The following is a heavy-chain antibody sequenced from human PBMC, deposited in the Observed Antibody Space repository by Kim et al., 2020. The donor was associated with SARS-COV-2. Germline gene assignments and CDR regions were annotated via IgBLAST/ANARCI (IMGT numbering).Heavy chain of an antibody. V-gene: IGHV3-48*03. J-gene: IGHJ6*02. CDR2: ISSSGSTI. CDR3: ARESGVHIANSYYYYGMDV. Sequence: GGSLRLSCAASGFTFSSYEMNWVRQAPGKGLEWVSYISSSGSTIYYADSVKGRFTISRDNAKNSLYLQMNSLRAEDTAVYYCARESGVHIANSYYYYGMDVWGQGTTVTVSS. D-gene: IGHD6-13*01. CDR1: GFTFSSYE.